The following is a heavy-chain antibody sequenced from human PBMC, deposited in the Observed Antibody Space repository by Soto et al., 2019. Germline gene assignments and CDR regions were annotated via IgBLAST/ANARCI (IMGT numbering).Heavy chain of an antibody. CDR2: SSGSDGKT. J-gene: IGHJ4*02. CDR3: AKWSYLDY. Sequence: DVPLWESGGGLVQPGGSLRLSCAASGFSFGSYAFSWVRQAPGKGLEWVSTSSGSDGKTFYADSVKGRFSISRDTSQNTLYLQMNSLRADDTAIYYCAKWSYLDYWGQGTRVTVSS. CDR1: GFSFGSYA. V-gene: IGHV3-23*01. D-gene: IGHD3-3*01.